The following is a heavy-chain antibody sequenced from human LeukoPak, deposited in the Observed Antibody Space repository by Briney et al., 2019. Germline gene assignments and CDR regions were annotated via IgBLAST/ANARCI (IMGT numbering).Heavy chain of an antibody. Sequence: SETLSLTCSVSGFSIGTGYSWGWIRQPPGKGLEWIGTIYHRGNTYYNPSLMSRVTISLDTSKNQFSLRLTSVTAADTALYYCAREVESWFGDLLSYFDYWGQGTQVTVSS. CDR2: IYHRGNT. D-gene: IGHD3-10*01. J-gene: IGHJ4*02. CDR1: GFSIGTGYS. V-gene: IGHV4-38-2*02. CDR3: AREVESWFGDLLSYFDY.